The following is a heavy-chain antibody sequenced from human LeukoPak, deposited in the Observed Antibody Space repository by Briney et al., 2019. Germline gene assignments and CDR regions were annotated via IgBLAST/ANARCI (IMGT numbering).Heavy chain of an antibody. CDR2: IYSGGST. CDR3: ARDPYSGNYGAYYYYYMDV. V-gene: IGHV3-53*01. CDR1: GFTVSSNY. Sequence: GGSLRLSCAASGFTVSSNYMSWVRQAPGKGLEWVSVIYSGGSTYYADSVKGRFTISRDNSKNTLYLQMDSLRVEDTAEYYCARDPYSGNYGAYYYYYMDVWGKGTTVTVSS. J-gene: IGHJ6*03. D-gene: IGHD1-26*01.